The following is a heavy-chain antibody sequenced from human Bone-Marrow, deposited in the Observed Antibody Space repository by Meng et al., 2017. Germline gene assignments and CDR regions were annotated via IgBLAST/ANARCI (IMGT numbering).Heavy chain of an antibody. CDR3: ARGRYNFDY. CDR1: GFTFSSYW. J-gene: IGHJ4*03. CDR2: IKQDGSEK. Sequence: GESLKISCAASGFTFSSYWMSWVRQAPGKGLEWVANIKQDGSEKYYADSVKGRFTISRDNAKNSLYLQMNSLRAEDTAVYYCARGRYNFDYWGQGTTVTVSS. D-gene: IGHD1-1*01. V-gene: IGHV3-7*01.